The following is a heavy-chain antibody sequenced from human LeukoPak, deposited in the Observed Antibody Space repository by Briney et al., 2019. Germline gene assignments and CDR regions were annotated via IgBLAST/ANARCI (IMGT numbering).Heavy chain of an antibody. Sequence: ASVKVSCKASGYTFTSYGIRWVRQAPGQGLEWMGWISAYNGNTNYAQKLQGRVTMTTDTSTSTAYMELRSLRSDDTAVYYCARSSGIAAAGTLYGMDVWGQGTTVTVSS. CDR2: ISAYNGNT. J-gene: IGHJ6*02. D-gene: IGHD6-13*01. V-gene: IGHV1-18*01. CDR1: GYTFTSYG. CDR3: ARSSGIAAAGTLYGMDV.